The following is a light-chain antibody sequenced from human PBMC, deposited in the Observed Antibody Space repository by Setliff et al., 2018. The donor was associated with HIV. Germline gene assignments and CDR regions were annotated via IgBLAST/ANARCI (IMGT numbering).Light chain of an antibody. CDR2: EVT. CDR1: SSDIGTFTF. Sequence: ALTQPASVSGSPGQSTTISCTGTSSDIGTFTFVSWYQQYPGKAPKLLIYEVTERPSGISARFSGFKSGNTASLTISGLQAEDEADYYCSSYGRNSLYVFGSGTKVTVL. V-gene: IGLV2-14*03. CDR3: SSYGRNSLYV. J-gene: IGLJ1*01.